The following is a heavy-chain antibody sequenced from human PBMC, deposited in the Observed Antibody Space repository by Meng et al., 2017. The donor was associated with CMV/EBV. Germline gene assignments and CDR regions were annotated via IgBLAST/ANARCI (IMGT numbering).Heavy chain of an antibody. CDR3: AKRSQWLLGLYYYYGLDV. J-gene: IGHJ6*02. D-gene: IGHD6-19*01. V-gene: IGHV3-23*01. CDR1: GFTFSNYA. Sequence: GESLKISCAASGFTFSNYAMSWVRQAPGKGLEWVSGISASGSGTGSTHYADSVKGRFTISRDNFKNTLYLQMNSLRAEDTALYYCAKRSQWLLGLYYYYGLDVWGQGTTVTVSS. CDR2: ISASGSGTGST.